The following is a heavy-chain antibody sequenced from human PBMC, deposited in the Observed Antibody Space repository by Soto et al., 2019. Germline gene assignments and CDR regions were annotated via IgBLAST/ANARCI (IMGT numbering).Heavy chain of an antibody. Sequence: PSQTLSLTCAISGDSVSTNRASWNWIRQSPSRGLEWLGRTYYRSRWYNDYAVSVKSRITINPDTSKNQFSLQLNSVTAEDTAVYYCASGSAYDESRFDPWGQGTPVTASS. V-gene: IGHV6-1*01. J-gene: IGHJ5*02. D-gene: IGHD5-12*01. CDR3: ASGSAYDESRFDP. CDR1: GDSVSTNRAS. CDR2: TYYRSRWYN.